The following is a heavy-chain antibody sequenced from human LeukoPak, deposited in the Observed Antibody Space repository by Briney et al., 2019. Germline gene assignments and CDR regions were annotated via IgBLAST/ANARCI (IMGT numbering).Heavy chain of an antibody. Sequence: GGSLRLSCAASGFTFSSYGMHWVRQAPGKGLEWVAVIWYDGSNKYYADSVKGRFTISRDNSKNTLYLQMNSLRAEDTAVYYCARLYCSGGSCYQRYYYYYYSMDVWGQGTTVTVSS. V-gene: IGHV3-33*01. D-gene: IGHD2-15*01. CDR1: GFTFSSYG. CDR2: IWYDGSNK. CDR3: ARLYCSGGSCYQRYYYYYYSMDV. J-gene: IGHJ6*02.